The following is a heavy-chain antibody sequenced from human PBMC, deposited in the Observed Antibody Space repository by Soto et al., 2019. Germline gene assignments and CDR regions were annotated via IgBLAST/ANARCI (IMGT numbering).Heavy chain of an antibody. V-gene: IGHV1-69*12. J-gene: IGHJ2*01. Sequence: QVQLVQSGAEVKKPGSSVKVSCKASGGTFSSYAISWVRQAPGQGLEWMGGIIPIFGTANYAQKFQGRVTLTADESTSTAYMELSSMRSEDTAVYYCARKAPYYDILTGNTDWYFDLWGRGTLVTVSS. D-gene: IGHD3-9*01. CDR2: IIPIFGTA. CDR1: GGTFSSYA. CDR3: ARKAPYYDILTGNTDWYFDL.